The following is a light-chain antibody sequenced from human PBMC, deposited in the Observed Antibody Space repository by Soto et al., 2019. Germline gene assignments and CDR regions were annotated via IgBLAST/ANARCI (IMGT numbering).Light chain of an antibody. CDR1: SSDVGGSNY. J-gene: IGLJ1*01. V-gene: IGLV2-14*03. CDR2: DVS. Sequence: QSALTQPASVSGSPGQSITIPCTGTSSDVGGSNYVSWYQQHPGKAPKLIIFDVSHRPSGFSNRFSGSKSGNTASLTISGLQAEDEADYYCSSYTSSSTYVFGTGTKLTVL. CDR3: SSYTSSSTYV.